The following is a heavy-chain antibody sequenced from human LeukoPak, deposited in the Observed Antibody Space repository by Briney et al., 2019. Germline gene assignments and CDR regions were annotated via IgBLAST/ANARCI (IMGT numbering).Heavy chain of an antibody. V-gene: IGHV1-2*02. CDR2: INPNSGGT. D-gene: IGHD4-17*01. CDR1: GYTFTSYY. J-gene: IGHJ6*03. CDR3: ARRYGDYVYYYYYYYMDV. Sequence: ASVKVSCKASGYTFTSYYMHWVRQAPGQGLEWMGWINPNSGGTNYAQKFQGRVTMTRDTSISTAYMELSRLRSDDTAVYYCARRYGDYVYYYYYYYMDVWGKGTTVTISS.